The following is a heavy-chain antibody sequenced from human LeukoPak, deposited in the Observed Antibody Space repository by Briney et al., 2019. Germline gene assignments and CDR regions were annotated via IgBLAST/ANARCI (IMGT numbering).Heavy chain of an antibody. CDR3: ASLYCTNGVCSDFDY. J-gene: IGHJ4*02. CDR1: GGTFSSYT. V-gene: IGHV1-69*02. CDR2: IIPILGIA. Sequence: SVKVSCKASGGTFSSYTISWVRQAPGQGLEWVGRIIPILGIANYAQKFQGRVTITADKSTSTAYMELSSLRSEDTAVYYFASLYCTNGVCSDFDYWGQGTLVTVSS. D-gene: IGHD2-8*01.